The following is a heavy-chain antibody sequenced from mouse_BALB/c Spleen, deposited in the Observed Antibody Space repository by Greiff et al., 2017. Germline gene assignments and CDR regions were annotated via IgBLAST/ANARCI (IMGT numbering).Heavy chain of an antibody. Sequence: EVMLVESGGGLVQPGGSRKLSCAASGFTFSSFGMHWVRQVPEKGLEWVAYISSGSSTIYYADTVKGRFTISRDNPKNTLFLQMTSLRSEDTAMYFCARSAYGSGYACFAYWGQGTLGTVSA. V-gene: IGHV5-17*02. CDR2: ISSGSSTI. CDR1: GFTFSSFG. J-gene: IGHJ3*01. D-gene: IGHD1-1*01. CDR3: ARSAYGSGYACFAY.